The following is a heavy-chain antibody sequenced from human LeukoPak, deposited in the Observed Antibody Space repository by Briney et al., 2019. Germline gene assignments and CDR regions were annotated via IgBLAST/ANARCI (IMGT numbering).Heavy chain of an antibody. CDR2: INHSGST. Sequence: KSSVTLSLTCAVYGGSFSGYYWSWIRQPPGKGLEWIGEINHSGSTNYNPSLKSRVTISVDTSKNQFPLKLSSVTAADTAVYYCARGPYGDYYFDYWGQGTLVTVSS. D-gene: IGHD4-17*01. J-gene: IGHJ4*02. CDR3: ARGPYGDYYFDY. CDR1: GGSFSGYY. V-gene: IGHV4-34*01.